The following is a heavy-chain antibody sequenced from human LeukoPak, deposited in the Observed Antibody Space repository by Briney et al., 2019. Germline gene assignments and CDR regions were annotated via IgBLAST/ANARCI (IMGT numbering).Heavy chain of an antibody. CDR1: GGSISSSSYY. Sequence: PSETLSLTCTVSGGSISSSSYYWGCIRQPPGKGLEWIGSIYYSGSTYYNPSLKSRVTISVDTSKNQFSLKLSSVTAADTAVYYCASITLRALDYWGQGTLVTVSS. CDR2: IYYSGST. V-gene: IGHV4-39*01. CDR3: ASITLRALDY. D-gene: IGHD3-3*01. J-gene: IGHJ4*02.